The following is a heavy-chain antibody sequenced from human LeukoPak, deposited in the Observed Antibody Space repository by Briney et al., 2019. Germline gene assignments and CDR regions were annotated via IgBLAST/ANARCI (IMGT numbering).Heavy chain of an antibody. CDR2: ISGSGGST. CDR3: AKDGWGSGTYGAFDS. D-gene: IGHD3-10*01. J-gene: IGHJ4*02. V-gene: IGHV3-23*01. Sequence: GGSLRLSCAASGFTFSSYGMSWVRQAPGKGLEWVSAISGSGGSTYYADSVKGRFTISRDNSKNTLYLQMNSLRAEDTAVYYCAKDGWGSGTYGAFDSWGQGTLVTVSS. CDR1: GFTFSSYG.